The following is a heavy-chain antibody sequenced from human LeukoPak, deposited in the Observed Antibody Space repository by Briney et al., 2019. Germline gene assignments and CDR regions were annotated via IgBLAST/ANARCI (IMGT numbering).Heavy chain of an antibody. V-gene: IGHV1-2*06. J-gene: IGHJ4*02. CDR3: ARDGWGIPGDY. CDR2: IYAKSGGT. D-gene: IGHD3-10*01. Sequence: ASVKVSCMASGYTFRDYYIHWVRQAPGQGLEWMGRIYAKSGGTNYAQKFQGRVTMTRDTSTTTAYMELSSLTSNDTAVYYCARDGWGIPGDYWGQGTLVTVSS. CDR1: GYTFRDYY.